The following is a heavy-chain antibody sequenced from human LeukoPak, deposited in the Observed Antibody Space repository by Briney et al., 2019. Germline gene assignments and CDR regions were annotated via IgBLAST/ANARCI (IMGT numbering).Heavy chain of an antibody. CDR3: ARDMDVWGSYPPRYFDY. Sequence: ASVKVSCKASGYTFTGYYMHWVRQAPGQGLEWMGWINPNSGGTNYAQKFQGRVTMTRDTSISTAYMELRSLRSDDTAVYYCARDMDVWGSYPPRYFDYWGQGTLVTVSS. V-gene: IGHV1-2*02. J-gene: IGHJ4*02. CDR2: INPNSGGT. CDR1: GYTFTGYY. D-gene: IGHD3-16*02.